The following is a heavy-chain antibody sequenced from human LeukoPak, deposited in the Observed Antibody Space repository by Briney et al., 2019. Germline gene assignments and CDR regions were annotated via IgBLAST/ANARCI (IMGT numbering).Heavy chain of an antibody. J-gene: IGHJ2*01. D-gene: IGHD2-8*01. V-gene: IGHV3-48*03. CDR2: TSSSGSTR. CDR3: ARDKWVSVYRYFDL. Sequence: GGSLRLSCVASGFTFSSYEMNWVRQAPGKGLEWVSYTSSSGSTRYYADSVKGRFTISRDNAKNSLYLQMNSLRAEDTAVYYCARDKWVSVYRYFDLRGRGTLVIVSS. CDR1: GFTFSSYE.